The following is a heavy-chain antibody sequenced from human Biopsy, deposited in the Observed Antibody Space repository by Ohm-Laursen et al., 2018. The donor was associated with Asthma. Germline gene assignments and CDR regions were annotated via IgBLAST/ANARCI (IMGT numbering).Heavy chain of an antibody. CDR3: ARAVDYSHYYGIDV. V-gene: IGHV1-18*01. D-gene: IGHD3-10*01. J-gene: IGHJ6*02. CDR2: ISVYNGNT. Sequence: SSVKVSCKTSGYTFNSAGITWVRQASGQGLEWMGWISVYNGNTKVAQKLQDRVTMITDTSTSTAYMELGSLRSDDTAVYFCARAVDYSHYYGIDVWGQGTTVTVS. CDR1: GYTFNSAG.